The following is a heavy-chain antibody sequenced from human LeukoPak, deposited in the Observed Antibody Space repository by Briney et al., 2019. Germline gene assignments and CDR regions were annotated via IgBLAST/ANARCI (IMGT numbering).Heavy chain of an antibody. V-gene: IGHV4-59*08. J-gene: IGHJ4*02. D-gene: IGHD1-1*01. CDR2: ISYGGNT. Sequence: SSETLSLTCSVSGASISPYYWSWARQPPGKGLEWIGYISYGGNTNYNSSLESRVTISVDTSKNQFSLKLSSVTAADTAVYYCVRHTGGTTLDYWGQGTLVTVSS. CDR3: VRHTGGTTLDY. CDR1: GASISPYY.